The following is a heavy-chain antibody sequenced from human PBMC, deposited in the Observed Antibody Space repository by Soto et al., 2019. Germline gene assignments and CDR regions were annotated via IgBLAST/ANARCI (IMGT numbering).Heavy chain of an antibody. V-gene: IGHV4-59*01. D-gene: IGHD6-6*01. CDR2: IYYSGST. J-gene: IGHJ6*03. Sequence: SETLSLTCTVSGGSISSYYWSWIRQPPGKGLEWIGYIYYSGSTNYNPSLKSRVTISVDTSKNQFSLKLSSVTAADTAVYYCARAGGIAARRYYYYYMDVWGKGTTVTVSS. CDR3: ARAGGIAARRYYYYYMDV. CDR1: GGSISSYY.